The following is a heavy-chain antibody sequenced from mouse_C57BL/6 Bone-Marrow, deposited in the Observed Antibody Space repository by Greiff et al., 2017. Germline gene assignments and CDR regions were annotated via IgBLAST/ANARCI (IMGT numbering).Heavy chain of an antibody. D-gene: IGHD2-4*01. V-gene: IGHV1-55*01. CDR3: ARGGYDYGSVAY. CDR2: IYPGSGST. J-gene: IGHJ3*01. Sequence: VQLQQPGAELVKPGASVKMSCKASGYTFTSYWITWVKQRPGQGLEWIGDIYPGSGSTNYNEKFKSKATLTVDTSSSTAYMQLSSLTSEDSAVYYCARGGYDYGSVAYWGQGTLVTVSA. CDR1: GYTFTSYW.